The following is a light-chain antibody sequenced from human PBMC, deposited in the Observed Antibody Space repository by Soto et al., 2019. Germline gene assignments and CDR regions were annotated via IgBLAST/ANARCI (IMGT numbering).Light chain of an antibody. CDR3: QQRGKWLT. CDR1: QTIDIC. Sequence: EIVLTQSPATLSLSPGERATLSCRASQTIDICLAWYQQKPGQAPRLLIYDASNRAAGIPARFSGSGSGTDFTLTISSLEPEDFAVYDCQQRGKWLTFGGGTKVEIK. J-gene: IGKJ4*01. CDR2: DAS. V-gene: IGKV3-11*01.